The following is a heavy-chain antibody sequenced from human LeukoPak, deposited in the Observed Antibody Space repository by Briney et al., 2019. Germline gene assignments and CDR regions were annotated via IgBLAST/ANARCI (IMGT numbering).Heavy chain of an antibody. D-gene: IGHD3-22*01. J-gene: IGHJ4*02. Sequence: ASVKVSCKASGYTFTRFYMHWVRQAPGQGLEWMGIINPSGGSTTYAQKFQGRVTITADKSTSTAYMELSSLRSEDTAVYYCARYYDSSGYSPRRSYYFDYWGQGTLVTVSS. CDR3: ARYYDSSGYSPRRSYYFDY. V-gene: IGHV1-46*01. CDR2: INPSGGST. CDR1: GYTFTRFY.